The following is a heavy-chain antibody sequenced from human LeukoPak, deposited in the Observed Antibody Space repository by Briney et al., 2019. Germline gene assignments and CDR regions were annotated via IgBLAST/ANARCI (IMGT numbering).Heavy chain of an antibody. D-gene: IGHD2-15*01. V-gene: IGHV4-34*01. J-gene: IGHJ4*02. CDR3: ARGPPIVVVVAATQGSFDY. CDR1: GGSFSGYY. Sequence: PSETLSLTCAVYGGSFSGYYWSWIRQPPGKGLEWIGEINHSGSTNYNPSLKSRVTISVDTSKNQFSLKLSSVTAADTAVYYCARGPPIVVVVAATQGSFDYWGQGTLVTVSP. CDR2: INHSGST.